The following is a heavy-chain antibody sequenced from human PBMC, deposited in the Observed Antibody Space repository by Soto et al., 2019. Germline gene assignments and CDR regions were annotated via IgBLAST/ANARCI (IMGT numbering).Heavy chain of an antibody. CDR2: IYYSGST. D-gene: IGHD6-13*01. V-gene: IGHV4-31*03. Sequence: SETLSLTCTVSGGSISSGGYYWSWIRQHPGKGLEWIGYIYYSGSTYYNPSLKSRVTISVDTSKNQFSLKLSSVTAADTAVYYCAREWYSSSWYYYYMDVWGKGTTVTVSS. J-gene: IGHJ6*03. CDR3: AREWYSSSWYYYYMDV. CDR1: GGSISSGGYY.